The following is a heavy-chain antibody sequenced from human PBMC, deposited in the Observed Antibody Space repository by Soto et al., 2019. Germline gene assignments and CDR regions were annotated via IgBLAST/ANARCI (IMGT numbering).Heavy chain of an antibody. J-gene: IGHJ4*02. V-gene: IGHV3-64*01. CDR3: ARSANYPEYYFDY. CDR2: ISGSGDAT. CDR1: GFTFSSYF. D-gene: IGHD3-3*01. Sequence: PGGSLRLSCAASGFTFSSYFMHWVRQAPGKGLEHVSAISGSGDATYYANSFKGRFTISRDNSKNTLYLQMGNLRPEDMAMYYCARSANYPEYYFDYWGQGTLVTVSS.